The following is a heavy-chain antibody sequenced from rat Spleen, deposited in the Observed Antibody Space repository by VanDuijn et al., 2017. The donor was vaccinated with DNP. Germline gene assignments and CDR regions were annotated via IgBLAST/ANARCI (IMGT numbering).Heavy chain of an antibody. Sequence: QVQLKESGPGLVQPSQTLSLTCTVSGFSLTNYGVSWVRQPPGKGLEWIAAISSGGNTYYNSALKSRLSISRDTSKSQVFLKMNSLQTEDTAMYFCARDSYPGIIPFDYWGQGVMVTVSS. D-gene: IGHD1-4*01. CDR2: ISSGGNT. J-gene: IGHJ2*01. CDR1: GFSLTNYG. V-gene: IGHV2S12*01. CDR3: ARDSYPGIIPFDY.